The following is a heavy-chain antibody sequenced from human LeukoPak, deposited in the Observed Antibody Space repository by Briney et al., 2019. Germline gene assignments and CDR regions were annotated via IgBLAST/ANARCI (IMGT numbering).Heavy chain of an antibody. CDR3: ARSAVTGPGWIDP. CDR2: IHSGGST. J-gene: IGHJ5*02. Sequence: TGGSLRLSCAASGFTVSSNYMTWVRQAPGKGLEWVSGIHSGGSTYYADSVKGRFTISRDNSKNTLYLQVNGLRGDDTAVYYCARSAVTGPGWIDPWGQGTLVTVSS. V-gene: IGHV3-53*01. CDR1: GFTVSSNY. D-gene: IGHD6-19*01.